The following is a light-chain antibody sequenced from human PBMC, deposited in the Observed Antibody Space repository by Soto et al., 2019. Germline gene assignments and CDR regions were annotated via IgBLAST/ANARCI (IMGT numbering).Light chain of an antibody. V-gene: IGLV2-23*01. J-gene: IGLJ1*01. Sequence: QPASVSGSPGQSITISCTGTSSDVGSYNLVSWYQQHPGKAPKLMIYEGSKRPSGVSNRFSGSKSGNTASLTISGLQAEDEAGYYCCSYAGSSIPYVFGTGTKLTVL. CDR1: SSDVGSYNL. CDR2: EGS. CDR3: CSYAGSSIPYV.